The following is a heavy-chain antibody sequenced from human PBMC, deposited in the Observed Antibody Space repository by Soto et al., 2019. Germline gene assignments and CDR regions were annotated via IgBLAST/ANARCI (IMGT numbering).Heavy chain of an antibody. D-gene: IGHD3-10*01. CDR2: FRTGGDDGTT. V-gene: IGHV3-23*01. J-gene: IGHJ4*02. CDR3: AKKVNSGPGSQYFDY. CDR1: GFIFSSYS. Sequence: GGSLRLSCAASGFIFSSYSMSWVRQAPGKGLEWVSGFRTGGDDGTTYYADSVKGRFTISRDNSKNTLFLQMNSLRAEDTAIYYCAKKVNSGPGSQYFDYWGQGTLVTVSS.